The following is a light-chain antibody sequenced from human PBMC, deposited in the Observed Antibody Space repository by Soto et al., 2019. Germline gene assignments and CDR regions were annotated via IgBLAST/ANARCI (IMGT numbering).Light chain of an antibody. CDR2: SND. V-gene: IGLV1-44*01. CDR3: AAWDDSLNGVYV. J-gene: IGLJ1*01. CDR1: RSNIGSNN. Sequence: QSVLTQPPSASGTPGQRVTISCSGSRSNIGSNNVYWYQQLPGTAPKLLIYSNDKRPSGVTDRFSGSKSGTSASLAITGLQSEDEADYYCAAWDDSLNGVYVFGPGTKVTVL.